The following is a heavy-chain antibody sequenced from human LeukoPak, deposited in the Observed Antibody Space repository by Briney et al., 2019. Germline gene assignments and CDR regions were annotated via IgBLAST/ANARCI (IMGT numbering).Heavy chain of an antibody. Sequence: ASVKVSCKASGYTFTGYYMHWVRQAPGQGLKWMGWINPNSGGTNYAQKFQGRVTMTRDTSISTAYMELSRLRSDDTAVYYCARVKRSAAAGVPYYYYMDVWGKGTTVTVSS. J-gene: IGHJ6*03. V-gene: IGHV1-2*02. CDR3: ARVKRSAAAGVPYYYYMDV. CDR2: INPNSGGT. D-gene: IGHD6-13*01. CDR1: GYTFTGYY.